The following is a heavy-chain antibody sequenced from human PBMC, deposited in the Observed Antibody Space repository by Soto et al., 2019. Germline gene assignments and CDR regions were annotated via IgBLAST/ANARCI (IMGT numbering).Heavy chain of an antibody. J-gene: IGHJ4*02. CDR3: ARKRYGDSAFDY. Sequence: RGSLRLSCAASGFTFSDYYMTWIRQAPGKGLEWVSFISSSGSSISYADSVKGRFTISRDNARKSLFLLLSSLRVEDTAIYYCARKRYGDSAFDYWGQGALVTVSS. CDR1: GFTFSDYY. D-gene: IGHD4-17*01. CDR2: ISSSGSSI. V-gene: IGHV3-11*01.